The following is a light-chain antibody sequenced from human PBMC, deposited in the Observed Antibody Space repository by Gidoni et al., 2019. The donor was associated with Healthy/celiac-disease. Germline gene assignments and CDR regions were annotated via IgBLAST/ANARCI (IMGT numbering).Light chain of an antibody. CDR1: QSISSY. CDR2: AAS. V-gene: IGKV1-39*01. Sequence: DFQMTQSPSSLSASVGDRVTITCRASQSISSYLNWYQQKPGKAPKLLIYAASSLQSGVPSRFSGSGSGTDFTLTISSLQPEDFATYYCQQNYSTPLTFGGGTKVEIK. J-gene: IGKJ4*01. CDR3: QQNYSTPLT.